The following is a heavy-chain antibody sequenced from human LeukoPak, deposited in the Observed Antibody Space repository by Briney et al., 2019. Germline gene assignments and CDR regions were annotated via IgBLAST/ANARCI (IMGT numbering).Heavy chain of an antibody. V-gene: IGHV1-24*01. CDR3: ATFADREQQLVNWFDP. CDR2: FDPEDGET. Sequence: ASVKVSCKVSGYTLTELSMHWVRQAPGKGLEWMGGFDPEDGETIYAQKFQGRVTMTEDTSTDTAYMELSSLRSEDTAVYYCATFADREQQLVNWFDPWGQGTLVTVSS. CDR1: GYTLTELS. J-gene: IGHJ5*02. D-gene: IGHD6-13*01.